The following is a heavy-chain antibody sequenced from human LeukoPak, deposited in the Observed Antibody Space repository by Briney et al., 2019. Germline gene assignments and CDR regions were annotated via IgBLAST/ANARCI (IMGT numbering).Heavy chain of an antibody. V-gene: IGHV1-69*01. Sequence: SVKVSCKASGGTFSSYAISWVRQAPGQGLEWMGGIIPIFGTANYAQKFQGRVTITADESTSTAYMELSSLRSEDTAVYYCARIPSGIVDYFDYWGQGALVTVSS. CDR1: GGTFSSYA. D-gene: IGHD1-26*01. J-gene: IGHJ4*02. CDR2: IIPIFGTA. CDR3: ARIPSGIVDYFDY.